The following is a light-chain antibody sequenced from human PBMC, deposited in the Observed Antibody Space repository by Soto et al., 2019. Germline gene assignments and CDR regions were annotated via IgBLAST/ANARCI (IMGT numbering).Light chain of an antibody. CDR1: QSISTY. J-gene: IGKJ2*01. CDR3: QQSYMTFMYT. CDR2: GAY. Sequence: DIQITQSPSSLSASVGDRVTSTFRASQSISTYLNWYQQKPGKAPKLLIYGAYSLQSGVPSRFSGSGSGTDFTLTISSLQPADFATYYCQQSYMTFMYTFGQGTKVDIK. V-gene: IGKV1-39*01.